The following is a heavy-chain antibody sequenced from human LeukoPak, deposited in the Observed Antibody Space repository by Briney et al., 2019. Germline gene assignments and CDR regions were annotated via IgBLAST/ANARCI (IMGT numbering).Heavy chain of an antibody. CDR2: ISSTGGTT. D-gene: IGHD2-15*01. CDR1: GITFSSYG. Sequence: PGGSLRLSCAASGITFSSYGMSWVRQAPGKGLEWVSSISSTGGTTYYADSVKGRFTISRDNSKNTLYLQMNSLRAEDTAVYYCAKDPRYCSGGSCYYYYYYYMDVWGKGTTVTVSS. J-gene: IGHJ6*03. V-gene: IGHV3-23*01. CDR3: AKDPRYCSGGSCYYYYYYYMDV.